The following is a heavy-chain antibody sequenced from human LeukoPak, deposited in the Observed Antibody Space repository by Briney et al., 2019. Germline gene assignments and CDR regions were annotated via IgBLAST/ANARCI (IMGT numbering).Heavy chain of an antibody. J-gene: IGHJ4*02. V-gene: IGHV3-13*01. D-gene: IGHD3-22*01. CDR2: IGTAGDT. CDR3: ARAYYDSSGYYQYYFDY. CDR1: GFTFSSYD. Sequence: GGSLRLSCAASGFTFSSYDMHWVRQATGKGLEWVSAIGTAGDTYYPGSVKGRFTISRENAKNSLYLQMNSLRAGDTAVYYCARAYYDSSGYYQYYFDYWGQGTLVIVSS.